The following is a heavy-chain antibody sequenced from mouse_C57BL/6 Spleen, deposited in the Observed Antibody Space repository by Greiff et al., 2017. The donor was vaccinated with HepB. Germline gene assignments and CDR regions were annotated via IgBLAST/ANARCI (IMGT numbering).Heavy chain of an antibody. J-gene: IGHJ4*01. Sequence: VQLQQSGAELVKPGASVKLSCTASGFNIKDYYMHWVKQRTEQGLEWIGRIDPEDGETKYAPKFQGKATITADTPSNTTYLQLSSLTSEDTAVYYCATVIYDGYCGYCAMDYWGQGTSVTVSS. D-gene: IGHD2-3*01. CDR1: GFNIKDYY. CDR3: ATVIYDGYCGYCAMDY. V-gene: IGHV14-2*01. CDR2: IDPEDGET.